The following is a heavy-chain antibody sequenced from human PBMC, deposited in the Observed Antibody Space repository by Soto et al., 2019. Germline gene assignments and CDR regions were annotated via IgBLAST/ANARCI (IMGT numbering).Heavy chain of an antibody. V-gene: IGHV3-23*01. D-gene: IGHD2-15*01. CDR2: ISGSGGST. J-gene: IGHJ4*02. CDR1: GFTFSRYA. CDR3: AQGLASVSTPY. Sequence: EVQLLESGGGSVQPGGTLRLSCAGSGFTFSRYAMSWVRQAPGKGLGWVSAISGSGGSTYYADSVKGRFTVSRDNSKNTLCMQMNRLRVEDTAVYYCAQGLASVSTPYWGQGTPVTVSA.